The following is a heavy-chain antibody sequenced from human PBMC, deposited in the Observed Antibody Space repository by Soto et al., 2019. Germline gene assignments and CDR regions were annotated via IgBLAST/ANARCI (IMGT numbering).Heavy chain of an antibody. D-gene: IGHD5-18*01. Sequence: PGGSLRLSCAASGFTFSSYDMHWVRQATGKGLEWVSAIGTAGDTYYPGSVKGRFTISRENATNSLYLQMNSLRAGDTAVYYCVRERRGGYGYDALDMWGQGTMVTVSS. CDR1: GFTFSSYD. CDR2: IGTAGDT. V-gene: IGHV3-13*01. J-gene: IGHJ3*02. CDR3: VRERRGGYGYDALDM.